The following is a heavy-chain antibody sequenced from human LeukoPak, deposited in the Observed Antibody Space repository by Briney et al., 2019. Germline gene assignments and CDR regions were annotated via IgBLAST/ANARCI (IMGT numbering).Heavy chain of an antibody. V-gene: IGHV3-33*01. CDR1: GFTFSRFN. D-gene: IGHD3-22*01. J-gene: IGHJ4*02. CDR2: IWYDGTDT. CDR3: TTIYFYYYDSSGYYSYFDY. Sequence: GGSLRLSCVASGFTFSRFNMHWVRQAPGKGLEWVALIWYDGTDTYYADAVKGRFTISRDDSKNTVYLQMNSLKTEDTAVYYCTTIYFYYYDSSGYYSYFDYWGQGTLVTVSS.